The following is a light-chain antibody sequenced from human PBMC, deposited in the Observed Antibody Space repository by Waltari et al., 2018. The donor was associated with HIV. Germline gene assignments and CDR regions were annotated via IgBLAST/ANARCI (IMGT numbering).Light chain of an antibody. J-gene: IGLJ3*02. CDR1: SSDVGSYNL. Sequence: QSALTQPASVSGSPGQSITISCTGTSSDVGSYNLVSWYQQHPGKAPKLMIYEVSKRPSVVSIRFSGARSGNTASLTISGLQAEDEADYYCCSYAGSSTFNWVFGGGTKLTVL. CDR3: CSYAGSSTFNWV. V-gene: IGLV2-23*02. CDR2: EVS.